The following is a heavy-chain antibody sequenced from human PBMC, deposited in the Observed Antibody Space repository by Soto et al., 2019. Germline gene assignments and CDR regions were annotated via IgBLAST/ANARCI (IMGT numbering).Heavy chain of an antibody. V-gene: IGHV4-59*12. J-gene: IGHJ6*02. CDR1: GGSISTYY. CDR2: IYHSGAT. CDR3: ARDFSGVRGVIGYYGLDV. D-gene: IGHD3-10*01. Sequence: SETLSLTCTVSGGSISTYYWSWIRQPPGKGLEWIGEIYHSGATNYNPPLKSRVTISVDKSKNQFSLNLRSVTAADTAVYYCARDFSGVRGVIGYYGLDVWGQGTTVTVSS.